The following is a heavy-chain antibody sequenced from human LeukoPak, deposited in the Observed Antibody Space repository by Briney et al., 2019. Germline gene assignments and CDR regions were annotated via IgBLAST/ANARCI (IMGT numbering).Heavy chain of an antibody. CDR1: GYTFTGYY. J-gene: IGHJ6*02. Sequence: GASVKVSCKASGYTFTGYYMHWVRQAPGQGLEWMGCINPNSGGTNYAQKFQGRAPVPRDTSIRTAYIELSRLRSDDTAVYYCARDVYYDPLSDGMDVWGQGTTVTVSS. CDR2: INPNSGGT. CDR3: ARDVYYDPLSDGMDV. D-gene: IGHD3-3*01. V-gene: IGHV1-2*02.